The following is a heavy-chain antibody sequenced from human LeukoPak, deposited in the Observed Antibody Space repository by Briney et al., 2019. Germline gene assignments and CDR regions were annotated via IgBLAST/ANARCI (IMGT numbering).Heavy chain of an antibody. CDR1: GFTFDDYA. J-gene: IGHJ4*02. CDR2: ISWNSGSI. Sequence: GRSLRLSCAASGFTFDDYAMHWVRHAPGKGLEWVSGISWNSGSIGYADSVKGRFTISRDNAKNSLYLQMNSLRAEDTALYYCAKDITFDGYKYYFDYWGQGTLVTVSS. V-gene: IGHV3-9*01. D-gene: IGHD5-24*01. CDR3: AKDITFDGYKYYFDY.